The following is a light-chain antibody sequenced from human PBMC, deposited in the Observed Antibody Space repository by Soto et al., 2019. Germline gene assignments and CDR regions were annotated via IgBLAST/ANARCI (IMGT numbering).Light chain of an antibody. Sequence: QSALTQPRSVSGSPGQSVTISCTGTSSDVGGYNYVSWYQQHLGKAPKLMIYDVSKRPSGVPDRFSGSKSGNTASLTISGLQAEDEADYYCCSYAGSYTFWVFGGGTQLTVL. CDR2: DVS. CDR3: CSYAGSYTFWV. J-gene: IGLJ3*02. CDR1: SSDVGGYNY. V-gene: IGLV2-11*01.